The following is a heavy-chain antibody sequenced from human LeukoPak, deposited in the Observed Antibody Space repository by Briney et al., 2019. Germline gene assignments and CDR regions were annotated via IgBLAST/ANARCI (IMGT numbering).Heavy chain of an antibody. CDR1: GGSISNYY. V-gene: IGHV4-59*01. CDR3: ARGSRSSDY. J-gene: IGHJ4*02. Sequence: SETLSLTCTVSGGSISNYYWSWIRQPPGKGLEWTGYIYYSGSTNYNPSLKSRVTISGDTSKNQFSLKLSSVTAADTAVYYCARGSRSSDYWGQGTLVTVSS. CDR2: IYYSGST.